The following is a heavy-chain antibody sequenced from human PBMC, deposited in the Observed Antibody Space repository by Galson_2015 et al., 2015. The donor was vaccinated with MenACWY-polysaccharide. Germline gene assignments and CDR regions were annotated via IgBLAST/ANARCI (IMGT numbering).Heavy chain of an antibody. CDR3: ARDHDRYLFYYYLDV. CDR2: ISSSSSTI. CDR1: GFTFSRYS. D-gene: IGHD3-9*01. Sequence: SLRLSCAASGFTFSRYSMNWVRQAPGKGLEWVSYISSSSSTIYYADSVKGRFTISRDNAKNSLYLQMNSLRDEDTAVYYCARDHDRYLFYYYLDVWGRGTTVTVSS. V-gene: IGHV3-48*02. J-gene: IGHJ6*03.